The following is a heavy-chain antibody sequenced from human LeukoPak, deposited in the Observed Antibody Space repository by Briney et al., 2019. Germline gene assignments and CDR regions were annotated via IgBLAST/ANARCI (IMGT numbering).Heavy chain of an antibody. CDR2: ISGSGGST. Sequence: GGSLRLSCAASGFTFSSYAMSWVRQAPGKGLEWVSAISGSGGSTYYADSVKGRFTISRDNSKNTLYLQMNSLRAKDTAVYYCAKGSHWGWSYDYWGQGTLVTVSS. V-gene: IGHV3-23*01. J-gene: IGHJ4*02. CDR3: AKGSHWGWSYDY. CDR1: GFTFSSYA. D-gene: IGHD6-19*01.